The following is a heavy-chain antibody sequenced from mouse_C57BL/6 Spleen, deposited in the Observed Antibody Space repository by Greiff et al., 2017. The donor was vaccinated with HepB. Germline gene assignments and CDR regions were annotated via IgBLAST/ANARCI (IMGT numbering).Heavy chain of an antibody. CDR3: ARLHYYGSSYENWYFDV. Sequence: DVHLVESGGDLVKPGGSLKLSCAASGFTFSSYGMSWVRQTPDKRLEWVATISSGGSYTYYPDSVKGRFTISRDNAKNTLYLQMSSLKSEDTAMYYCARLHYYGSSYENWYFDVWGTGTTVTVSS. D-gene: IGHD1-1*01. CDR1: GFTFSSYG. J-gene: IGHJ1*03. CDR2: ISSGGSYT. V-gene: IGHV5-6*01.